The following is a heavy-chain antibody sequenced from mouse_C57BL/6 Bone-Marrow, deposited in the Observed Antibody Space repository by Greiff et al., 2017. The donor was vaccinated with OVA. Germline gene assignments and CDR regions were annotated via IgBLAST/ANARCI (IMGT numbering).Heavy chain of an antibody. CDR1: GFSLTSYG. CDR3: ARPPYYGYDVTWFAY. CDR2: IWSGGST. Sequence: VMLVESGPGLVQPSQRLSITCTVSGFSLTSYGVHWVRQSPGKGLEWLGVIWSGGSTDYNAAFISRLSISKDNSKSQVFFKMNSLQADDTAIYYCARPPYYGYDVTWFAYWGQGTLVTVSA. D-gene: IGHD2-9*01. J-gene: IGHJ3*01. V-gene: IGHV2-2*01.